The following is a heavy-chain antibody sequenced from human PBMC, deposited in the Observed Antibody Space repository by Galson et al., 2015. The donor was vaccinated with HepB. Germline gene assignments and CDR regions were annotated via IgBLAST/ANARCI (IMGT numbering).Heavy chain of an antibody. CDR1: GFTFSDYY. J-gene: IGHJ4*02. D-gene: IGHD4-23*01. Sequence: SLRLSCAASGFTFSDYYMSWLRQTPGKGLEWLSYISSSSGTYTNYADSAMGRLTISRDNAENSLYLQMSSLRAEDTAVYYCARVADSHYGGHTHFDSWGQGTLVTVSS. CDR3: ARVADSHYGGHTHFDS. CDR2: ISSSSGTYT. V-gene: IGHV3-11*06.